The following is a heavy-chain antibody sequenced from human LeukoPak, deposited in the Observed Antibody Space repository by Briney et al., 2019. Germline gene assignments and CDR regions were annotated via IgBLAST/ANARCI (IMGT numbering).Heavy chain of an antibody. Sequence: SETLSLTCTVSGGSISSSSYYWGWIRQPPGKGLEWIGSIHYSGSTNYNPSLKSRVTISVDTSKNQFSLKLSSVTAADTAVYYCAKSAIVGATYRGNYWGQGTLVTVSS. CDR3: AKSAIVGATYRGNY. CDR1: GGSISSSSYY. CDR2: IHYSGST. J-gene: IGHJ4*02. V-gene: IGHV4-39*07. D-gene: IGHD1-26*01.